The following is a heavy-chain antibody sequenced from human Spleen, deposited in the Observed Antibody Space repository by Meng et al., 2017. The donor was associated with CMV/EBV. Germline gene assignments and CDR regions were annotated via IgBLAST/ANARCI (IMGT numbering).Heavy chain of an antibody. CDR1: GYTFSTYW. V-gene: IGHV1-18*01. CDR2: ISVYNGNT. Sequence: ASVKVSCKASGYTFSTYWISWVRQAPGQGLEWMGWISVYNGNTDYAQSFQGRVTMTIDTSTSTAYMELRSLRSDDTAVYYCSRDGYSGGPRVADCRDNWGQGTLVTVSS. CDR3: SRDGYSGGPRVADCRDN. D-gene: IGHD2-2*03. J-gene: IGHJ4*02.